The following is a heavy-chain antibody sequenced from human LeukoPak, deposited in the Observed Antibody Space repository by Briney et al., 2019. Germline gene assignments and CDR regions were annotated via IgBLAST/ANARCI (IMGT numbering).Heavy chain of an antibody. V-gene: IGHV3-30-3*01. J-gene: IGHJ4*02. Sequence: GGSLRLSCAASGFTFSSYAMHWVRQAPGKGLEWVAVISYDGSNKYYADSVKGRFTISRDNSKNTLYLQMNSLRAEDTAVYYCARGQMLDYWGQGTLVTVSS. CDR3: ARGQMLDY. CDR2: ISYDGSNK. CDR1: GFTFSSYA. D-gene: IGHD5-24*01.